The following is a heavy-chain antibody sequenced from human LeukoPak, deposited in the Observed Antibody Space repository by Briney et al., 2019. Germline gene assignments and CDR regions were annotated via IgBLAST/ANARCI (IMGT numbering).Heavy chain of an antibody. D-gene: IGHD1-14*01. CDR1: GFTFSSYD. J-gene: IGHJ2*01. CDR2: IYGRGGTT. V-gene: IGHV3-23*01. CDR3: ARVVGRNWYLDL. Sequence: AGSLTLSCGAPGFTFSSYDMTWVRQAPGQGLEWVSGIYGRGGTTYYADSVKGRFIVSRDNSKNSLSLQMNSLRAEDTAVYYCARVVGRNWYLDLWGRGTQVTVSS.